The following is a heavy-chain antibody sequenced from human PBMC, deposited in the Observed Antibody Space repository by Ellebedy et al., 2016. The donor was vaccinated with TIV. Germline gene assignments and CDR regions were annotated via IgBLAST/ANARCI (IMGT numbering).Heavy chain of an antibody. CDR2: VHSSGST. V-gene: IGHV4-59*08. CDR3: ARLRDFWGFDY. J-gene: IGHJ4*02. D-gene: IGHD3-3*01. Sequence: MPSETLSLTCTVSSGSISGYYWSWFRQPPGERLQWIGYVHSSGSTNYDPSLKSRVTISVDTSKNQFSLKLSSVTAADTAVYYCARLRDFWGFDYWGQGTLVTVSS. CDR1: SGSISGYY.